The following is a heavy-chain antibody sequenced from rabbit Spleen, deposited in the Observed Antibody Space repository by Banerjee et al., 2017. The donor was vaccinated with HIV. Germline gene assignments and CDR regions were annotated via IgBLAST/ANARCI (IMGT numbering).Heavy chain of an antibody. J-gene: IGHJ2*01. CDR1: GFSFSSSYW. V-gene: IGHV1S45*01. Sequence: QEQLEESGGDLVKPEGSLTLTCTASGFSFSSSYWICWVRQAPGKGLEWIECIDDDSGGTWYASWAKGRFTISKASSTTVTLQMTSLTAADTATYFCARNYVNVFDPWGQGTLVTVS. D-gene: IGHD1-1*01. CDR3: ARNYVNVFDP. CDR2: IDDDSGGT.